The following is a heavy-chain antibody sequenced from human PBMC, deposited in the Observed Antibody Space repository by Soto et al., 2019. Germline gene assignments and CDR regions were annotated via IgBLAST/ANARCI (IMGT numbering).Heavy chain of an antibody. CDR3: ARAPSWWYFDL. CDR2: INAGNGNT. Sequence: ASVKVSCKASGYTFTSYAMHWVRQAPGQRLEWMGWINAGNGNTKYSQKFQGRVTITRDTFASTAYMELSSLRSEDTAVYYCARAPSWWYFDLWGRGTLVTVSS. V-gene: IGHV1-3*01. J-gene: IGHJ2*01. CDR1: GYTFTSYA.